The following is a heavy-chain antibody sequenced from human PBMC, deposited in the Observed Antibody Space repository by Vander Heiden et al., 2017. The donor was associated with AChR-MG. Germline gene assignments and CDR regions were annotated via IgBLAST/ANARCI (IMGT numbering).Heavy chain of an antibody. J-gene: IGHJ5*02. CDR1: GFTFGDYA. Sequence: EVQLVESGGGLVKPGRSLRLSCTASGFTFGDYAMSWFRQAPGKGLEWVGFIRSKAYGGTTEYAASVKGRFTISRDDSKSIAYLQMNSLKTEDTAVYYCTRGHADCGGDCYSNWFDPWGQGTLVTVSS. V-gene: IGHV3-49*05. CDR2: IRSKAYGGTT. D-gene: IGHD2-21*02. CDR3: TRGHADCGGDCYSNWFDP.